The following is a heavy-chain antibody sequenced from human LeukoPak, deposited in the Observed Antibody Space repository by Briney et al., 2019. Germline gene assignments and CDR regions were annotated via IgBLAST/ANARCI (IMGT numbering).Heavy chain of an antibody. Sequence: GGSLRLSCAASGFTFSSYGMHWVRQAPGKGLEWVAVISYDGSNKYYADSVEGRFTISRDNSKNTLYLQMNSLRAEDTAVYYCARSAAPVRGVPRPYGMDVWGQGTTVTVSS. D-gene: IGHD3-10*01. J-gene: IGHJ6*02. CDR2: ISYDGSNK. CDR3: ARSAAPVRGVPRPYGMDV. CDR1: GFTFSSYG. V-gene: IGHV3-30*03.